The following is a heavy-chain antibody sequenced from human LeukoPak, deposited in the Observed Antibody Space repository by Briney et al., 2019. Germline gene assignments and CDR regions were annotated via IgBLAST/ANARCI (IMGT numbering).Heavy chain of an antibody. J-gene: IGHJ4*02. Sequence: MASQTLSLTCTVSGGSISSGDYYWSWIRQPPGKGLEWIGYIYYSGSTYYNPSLKGRVTISVDTSKNQFSLKLSSVTAADTAVYYCARDGGPAAIFDYWGQGTLVTVSS. CDR2: IYYSGST. D-gene: IGHD2-2*01. V-gene: IGHV4-30-4*08. CDR1: GGSISSGDYY. CDR3: ARDGGPAAIFDY.